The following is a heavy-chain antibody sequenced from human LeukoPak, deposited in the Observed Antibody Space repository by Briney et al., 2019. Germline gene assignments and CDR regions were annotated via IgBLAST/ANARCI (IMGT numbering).Heavy chain of an antibody. D-gene: IGHD1-14*01. Sequence: SETLSLTCTVSGGSISSYYWSWIRQPPGKGLEWIGYIYYSGSTNYNPSLKSRVTISVDTSKNQFSLKLSSVTAADTAVYYCARGDGTGYNIHFDYWGQGTLVTVSS. CDR1: GGSISSYY. CDR2: IYYSGST. V-gene: IGHV4-59*01. J-gene: IGHJ4*02. CDR3: ARGDGTGYNIHFDY.